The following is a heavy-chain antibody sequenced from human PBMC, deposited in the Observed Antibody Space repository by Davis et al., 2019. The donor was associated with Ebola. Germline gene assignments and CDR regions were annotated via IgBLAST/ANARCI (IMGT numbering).Heavy chain of an antibody. CDR1: GYTFTTYD. V-gene: IGHV1-8*01. CDR2: MNPNSENT. D-gene: IGHD3-9*01. Sequence: AASVKVSCKASGYTFTTYDIHWVRQATGQGLEWMGWMNPNSENTGYAQKFQGRVTMTRSTSISTAYMELSSLRSEDTAMYYCARGGYFDWLTRWHYYGMDVWGQGTTVTVSS. J-gene: IGHJ6*02. CDR3: ARGGYFDWLTRWHYYGMDV.